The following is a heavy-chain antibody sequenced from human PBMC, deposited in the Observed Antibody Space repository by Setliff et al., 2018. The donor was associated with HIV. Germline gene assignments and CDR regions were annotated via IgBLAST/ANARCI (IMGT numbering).Heavy chain of an antibody. CDR1: GGSFTNYF. V-gene: IGHV4-34*01. J-gene: IGHJ3*02. CDR2: INHSGRT. CDR3: AREDTTGYYSLSAFDI. Sequence: SETLSLTCAVYGGSFTNYFWSWIRQSPGKGLEWIGEINHSGRTKYNPSLKSRVTMSVDTSKNQFSPKLKSVTAADTAVYYCAREDTTGYYSLSAFDIWGQGTLVTV. D-gene: IGHD3-22*01.